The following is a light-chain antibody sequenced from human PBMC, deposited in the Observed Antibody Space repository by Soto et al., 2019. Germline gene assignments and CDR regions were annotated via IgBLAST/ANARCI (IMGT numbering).Light chain of an antibody. J-gene: IGKJ1*01. Sequence: DIQMTQSPSTLSASVGDRVTITCRASQSISSWLAWYQQKPGKAPKLLIYKASSLESGVPSRFSGSGSGTECTLTISSLQPDDSATYYCQQYDTSSRGFGQGTKVEIK. CDR3: QQYDTSSRG. CDR2: KAS. CDR1: QSISSW. V-gene: IGKV1-5*03.